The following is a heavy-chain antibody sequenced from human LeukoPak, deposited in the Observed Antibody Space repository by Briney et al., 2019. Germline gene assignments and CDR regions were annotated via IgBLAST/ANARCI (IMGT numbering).Heavy chain of an antibody. J-gene: IGHJ3*02. D-gene: IGHD6-13*01. Sequence: GASVKVSCKASGYTFTSYDINWVRQATGQGLEWMGWMNPNSGNTGYAQKFQGRVTMTRNTSISTAYMELSSLRSEDTAVYFCARLVAAAGTDDAFDIWGQGTMVTVSS. CDR1: GYTFTSYD. CDR3: ARLVAAAGTDDAFDI. V-gene: IGHV1-8*01. CDR2: MNPNSGNT.